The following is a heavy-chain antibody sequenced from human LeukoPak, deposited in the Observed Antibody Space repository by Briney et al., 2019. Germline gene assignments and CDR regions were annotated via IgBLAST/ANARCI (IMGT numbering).Heavy chain of an antibody. CDR2: ISGSGGNT. CDR1: GFTFSSYA. V-gene: IGHV3-23*01. Sequence: GGSLRLSCAASGFTFSSYAMSWVRQAPGKGLEWVSAISGSGGNTYYADSVKGRFTISRDNSKNTLYLQMNSLRAEDTAVYYCAKGRAASGTNWFDPWGQGTLVTVSS. D-gene: IGHD6-13*01. CDR3: AKGRAASGTNWFDP. J-gene: IGHJ5*02.